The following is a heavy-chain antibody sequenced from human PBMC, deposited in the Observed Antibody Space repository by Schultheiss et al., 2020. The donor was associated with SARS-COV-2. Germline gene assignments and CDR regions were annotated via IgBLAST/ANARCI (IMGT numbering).Heavy chain of an antibody. D-gene: IGHD3-22*01. Sequence: SETLSLTCTVSGGSISSYYWSWIRQPPGKGLEWIGSIYYSGSTNYNPSLKSRVTISVDTSKNQFSLKLSSVTAADTAVYYCARGHYYDSSGYRDYWGQGTLVTVSS. CDR1: GGSISSYY. CDR3: ARGHYYDSSGYRDY. J-gene: IGHJ4*02. CDR2: IYYSGST. V-gene: IGHV4-59*12.